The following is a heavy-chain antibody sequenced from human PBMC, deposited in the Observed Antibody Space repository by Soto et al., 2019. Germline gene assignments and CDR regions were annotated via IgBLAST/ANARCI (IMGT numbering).Heavy chain of an antibody. V-gene: IGHV4-4*07. D-gene: IGHD3-3*01. CDR1: GGSISSYY. J-gene: IGHJ6*02. CDR3: ARDGYYDFWSGYYTAGSPGYYYYGMDV. CDR2: IYTSGST. Sequence: SETLSLTCTVSGGSISSYYWSWIRQPAGKGLEWIGRIYTSGSTNYNPSLKSRVTMSVDTSKNQFSLKLSSVTAADTAVYYCARDGYYDFWSGYYTAGSPGYYYYGMDVWGQGTTVTVSS.